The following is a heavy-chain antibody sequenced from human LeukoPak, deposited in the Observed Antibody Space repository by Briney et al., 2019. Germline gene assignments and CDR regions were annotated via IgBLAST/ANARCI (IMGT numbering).Heavy chain of an antibody. CDR3: ARASSGWYTVFDS. D-gene: IGHD6-19*01. V-gene: IGHV3-30*02. Sequence: PGGSLRLSCAASGFTFSSYGMHWVRQAPGKGLEWVAFIRYDGSNKYYADSVKGRITISRDNSKNTLYLQMNSLRAEDTAVYYCARASSGWYTVFDSWGQGTLVTVSS. J-gene: IGHJ4*02. CDR1: GFTFSSYG. CDR2: IRYDGSNK.